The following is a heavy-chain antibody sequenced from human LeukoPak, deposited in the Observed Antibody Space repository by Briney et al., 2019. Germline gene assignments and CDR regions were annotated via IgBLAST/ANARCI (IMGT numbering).Heavy chain of an antibody. CDR1: GGSISSGGYY. CDR3: ARVGGGYEFDY. Sequence: SQTLSLTCTVSGGSISSGGYYWSWIRQPPGKGLEWIGYISRSGSTNYNPSLKSRVTISVDTSKNQFSLKLSSVTAADTAVYYCARVGGGYEFDYWGQGTLVTVSS. V-gene: IGHV4-61*08. D-gene: IGHD5-12*01. CDR2: ISRSGST. J-gene: IGHJ4*02.